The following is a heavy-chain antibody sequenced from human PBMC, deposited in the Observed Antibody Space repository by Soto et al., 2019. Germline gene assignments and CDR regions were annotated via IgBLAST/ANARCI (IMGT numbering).Heavy chain of an antibody. Sequence: ASVKVSCKASGYTFTSAAMHWLRQAAGQRPEWMGWINAGNGNTKYSQKFQGRVIITRDTSAGTAYMELRSLRSEDTAVYYCATPIVAFYWGQGTLVTVSS. CDR1: GYTFTSAA. CDR2: INAGNGNT. D-gene: IGHD5-12*01. V-gene: IGHV1-3*01. CDR3: ATPIVAFY. J-gene: IGHJ4*02.